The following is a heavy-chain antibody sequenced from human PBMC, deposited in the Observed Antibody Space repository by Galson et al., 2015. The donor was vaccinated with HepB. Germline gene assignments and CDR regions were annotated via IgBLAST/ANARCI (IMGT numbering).Heavy chain of an antibody. CDR3: AREGAPAAMND. D-gene: IGHD6-13*01. V-gene: IGHV3-30-3*01. CDR2: ISYDGSNK. Sequence: SLRLSCAASGFTFSSYAMHWVRQAPGKGLEWVAVISYDGSNKYYADSVKGRFTISRDNSKNTLYLQMNSLRAEDTAVYYCAREGAPAAMNDWGQGTLVTVSS. CDR1: GFTFSSYA. J-gene: IGHJ4*02.